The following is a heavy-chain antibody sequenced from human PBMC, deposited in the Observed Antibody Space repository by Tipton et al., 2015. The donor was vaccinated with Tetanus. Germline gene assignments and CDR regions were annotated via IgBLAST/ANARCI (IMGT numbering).Heavy chain of an antibody. Sequence: QLVQSGAEVKKPGASVKVSCKASGYTFTSYYMHWVRQAPGQGLEWMGIIHPSGGSTSYAQKFQGRVTMTRDTSTSTVYMELSSLRSEDTAVYYCATATKGGIAVAGTLDYWGQGTLVTVSS. V-gene: IGHV1-46*01. J-gene: IGHJ4*02. CDR3: ATATKGGIAVAGTLDY. CDR1: GYTFTSYY. CDR2: IHPSGGST. D-gene: IGHD6-19*01.